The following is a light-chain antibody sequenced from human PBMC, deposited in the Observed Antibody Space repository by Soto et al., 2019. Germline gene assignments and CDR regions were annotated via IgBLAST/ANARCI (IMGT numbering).Light chain of an antibody. J-gene: IGKJ2*01. CDR2: AAS. CDR3: QQSYTTPYT. CDR1: QSISSY. Sequence: DIHMTQSPSSLSASVGDRVTITCRASQSISSYLNWYQQKPGKAPKLLIYAASSLQSGVPSRFSGSGSGTDFTLTISSLQPEDFASYYCQQSYTTPYTFGQGTELEIK. V-gene: IGKV1-39*01.